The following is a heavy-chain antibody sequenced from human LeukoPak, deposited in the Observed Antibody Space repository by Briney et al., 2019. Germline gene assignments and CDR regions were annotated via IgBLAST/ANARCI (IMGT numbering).Heavy chain of an antibody. CDR1: GFTFITYA. D-gene: IGHD6-13*01. Sequence: PGGSLRLSCAASGFTFITYAMSWVRQAPGKGLEWVSAISGSGGSTYYADSVKGQFTISRDNSKNTLYLQMNSLRAEDTAVYYCAKDFGSWYWMSVNWGQGTLVTVSS. CDR3: AKDFGSWYWMSVN. CDR2: ISGSGGST. V-gene: IGHV3-23*01. J-gene: IGHJ4*02.